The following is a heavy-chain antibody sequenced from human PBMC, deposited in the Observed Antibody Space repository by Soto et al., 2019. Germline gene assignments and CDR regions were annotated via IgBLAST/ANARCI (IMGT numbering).Heavy chain of an antibody. CDR2: INGDTGKA. CDR3: ARDAGGLHSGSYGWFDP. J-gene: IGHJ5*02. D-gene: IGHD1-26*01. V-gene: IGHV1-3*01. Sequence: QVHLVQSGAEVRKPGASVKVSCKASGYNFSTYSMYWVRQAPGQRLEWMGWINGDTGKARYSQKYQGRLTITRATSASTAYMELSRLRSDDTSLFYCARDAGGLHSGSYGWFDPWGQGTLVTVSS. CDR1: GYNFSTYS.